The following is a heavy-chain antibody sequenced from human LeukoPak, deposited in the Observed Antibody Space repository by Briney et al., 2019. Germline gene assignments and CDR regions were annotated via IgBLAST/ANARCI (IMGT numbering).Heavy chain of an antibody. CDR1: GFTFSSYA. CDR3: VKGHDSSGYHLSYFDY. V-gene: IGHV3-64D*09. CDR2: ISSNGGTT. J-gene: IGHJ4*02. Sequence: PGGSLRLSCSASGFTFSSYAMHWVRQAPGKGLEYVSTISSNGGTTYYADSVKGRFTISRDNSKNTLYLQMSSLRAEDTAVYYCVKGHDSSGYHLSYFDYWGQGALVTVPS. D-gene: IGHD3-22*01.